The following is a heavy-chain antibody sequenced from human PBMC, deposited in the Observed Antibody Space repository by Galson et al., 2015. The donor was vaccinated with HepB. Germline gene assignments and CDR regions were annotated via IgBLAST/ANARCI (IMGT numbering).Heavy chain of an antibody. Sequence: SVKVSCKAPGYTFTSYGISWVRQAPGQGLEWMGWISAYNGNTNYAQKLQGRVTMTTDASTSTAYMELRSLRSDDTAVYYCARDRDYDRDAFDIWGQGTMVTVSS. CDR1: GYTFTSYG. V-gene: IGHV1-18*01. D-gene: IGHD3-22*01. J-gene: IGHJ3*02. CDR3: ARDRDYDRDAFDI. CDR2: ISAYNGNT.